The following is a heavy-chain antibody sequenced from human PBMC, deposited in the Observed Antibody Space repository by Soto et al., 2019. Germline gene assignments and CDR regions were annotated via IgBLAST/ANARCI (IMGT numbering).Heavy chain of an antibody. J-gene: IGHJ5*02. CDR1: GGSISSSSYY. V-gene: IGHV4-39*01. CDR2: IYYSGST. CDR3: ARHQDFDVLTGSRGWFDP. D-gene: IGHD3-9*01. Sequence: QLQLQESGPGLVKPSETLSLTCTVSGGSISSSSYYWGWIRQPPGKGLEWIGSIYYSGSTYYNPXXKSRVTLSVDXXRXQXXLMLSSVTAADTAVYYCARHQDFDVLTGSRGWFDPWGQGTLVTVSS.